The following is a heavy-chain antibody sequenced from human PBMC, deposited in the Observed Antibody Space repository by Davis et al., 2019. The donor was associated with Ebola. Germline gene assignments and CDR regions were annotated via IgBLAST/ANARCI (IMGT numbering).Heavy chain of an antibody. Sequence: SCKASGYTFTGYYMHWVRQAPGKGLEWVAVIWYDGSNKYYADSVKGRFTISRDNSKNTLYLQMNSLRAEDTAVYYCAREGRSTGMDVWGQGTTVTVSS. CDR2: IWYDGSNK. V-gene: IGHV3-33*01. D-gene: IGHD2-2*01. CDR1: GYTFTGYY. J-gene: IGHJ6*02. CDR3: AREGRSTGMDV.